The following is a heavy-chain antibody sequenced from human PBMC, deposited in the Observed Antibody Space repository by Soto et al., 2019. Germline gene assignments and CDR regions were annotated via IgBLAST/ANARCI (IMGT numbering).Heavy chain of an antibody. J-gene: IGHJ6*02. CDR3: ARSGGIPLWNYHMDV. CDR2: ISNDGTNR. Sequence: QVQLVESGGGVVQPGNSLRLSCAASGFTFISYAMYWVRQAPDKGLEWVAVISNDGTNRYYADSVKGRFAIFRDDSKTSLDLQMHRLSPEDTAVYYGARSGGIPLWNYHMDVWGQGTTVTVSS. CDR1: GFTFISYA. D-gene: IGHD5-18*01. V-gene: IGHV3-30*09.